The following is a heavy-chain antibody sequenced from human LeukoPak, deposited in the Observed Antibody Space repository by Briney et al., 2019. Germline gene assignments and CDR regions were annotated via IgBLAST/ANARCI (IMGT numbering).Heavy chain of an antibody. V-gene: IGHV4-34*01. CDR1: GGSFSGYY. CDR2: INHSGST. J-gene: IGHJ6*03. Sequence: SETLSLTCAVYGGSFSGYYWSWIRQPPGKGLEWIGEINHSGSTNYNPSLKSRVTISVDTSKNQFSLKLSSVTAADTAVYYCARRRNYYYYMDVWGKGTTVTVSS. CDR3: ARRRNYYYYMDV.